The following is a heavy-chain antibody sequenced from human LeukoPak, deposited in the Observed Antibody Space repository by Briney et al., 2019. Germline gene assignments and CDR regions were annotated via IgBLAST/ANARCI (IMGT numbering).Heavy chain of an antibody. J-gene: IGHJ3*02. V-gene: IGHV3-23*01. Sequence: GGSLRLSCVASGFTFTNYGMSWVRQAPGKGLEWVSGISGSGGGTYYADFVKGRFTISRDISKNTLYLQLNSLRAEDTAVYFCAKDLRTLDAFDIWGQGTMVIVSS. CDR1: GFTFTNYG. CDR2: ISGSGGGT. CDR3: AKDLRTLDAFDI.